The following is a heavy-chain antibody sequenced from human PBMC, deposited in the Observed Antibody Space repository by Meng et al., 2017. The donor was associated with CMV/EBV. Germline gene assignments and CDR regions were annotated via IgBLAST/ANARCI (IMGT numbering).Heavy chain of an antibody. CDR2: ISGYNDNT. CDR3: ARDTMMIMSFDH. Sequence: QVQLVQSGAAMRRPGASGKGPCKASGYTFTHHGISWVRQAPGQGLEWMGWISGYNDNTKYARHLQGRVTMTTDTSTNTACMELRSLRSDDTAIYYCARDTMMIMSFDHWGPGTLVTVSS. J-gene: IGHJ4*02. CDR1: GYTFTHHG. D-gene: IGHD3-22*01. V-gene: IGHV1-18*01.